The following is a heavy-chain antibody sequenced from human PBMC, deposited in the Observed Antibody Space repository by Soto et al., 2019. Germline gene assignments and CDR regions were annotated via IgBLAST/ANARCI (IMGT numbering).Heavy chain of an antibody. V-gene: IGHV1-18*01. J-gene: IGHJ5*02. Sequence: ASVKVSCKASGYTFTSYGISWVRQAPGQGLEWMGWISAYNGNTNYAQKLQGRVTISRDNSKNTLYLQMNSLRAEDTAVYYCAKDLAIAAAGPAFDPWGQGTLVTVSS. D-gene: IGHD6-13*01. CDR1: GYTFTSYG. CDR3: AKDLAIAAAGPAFDP. CDR2: ISAYNGNT.